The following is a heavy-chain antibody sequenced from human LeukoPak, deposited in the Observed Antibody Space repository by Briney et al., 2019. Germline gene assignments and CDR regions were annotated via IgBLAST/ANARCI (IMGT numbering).Heavy chain of an antibody. Sequence: SETLSLTCAVYGGSFSGYYWSWIRQPPGKGLEWIGEINHSGSTNYNPSLKSRVTISVDTSKNQFSLKLSSVTAADTAVYYCARGPSAILEWLLKRAFDIWGQGTMVTVSP. V-gene: IGHV4-34*01. CDR1: GGSFSGYY. CDR3: ARGPSAILEWLLKRAFDI. CDR2: INHSGST. J-gene: IGHJ3*02. D-gene: IGHD3-3*01.